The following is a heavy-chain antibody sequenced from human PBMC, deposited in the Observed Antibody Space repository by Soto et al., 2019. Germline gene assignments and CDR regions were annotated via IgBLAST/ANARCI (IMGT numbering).Heavy chain of an antibody. CDR2: ISSSSSTI. CDR3: ARRHDILTGPDAFDI. Sequence: GGSLRLSCAASGFTFSSYDTNWVRQAPGRGLEWVSFISSSSSTIFYADSVKGRFTISRDNAKNSLYLQMNSLRAADTAVYYCARRHDILTGPDAFDIWGQGTRVTVSS. J-gene: IGHJ3*02. CDR1: GFTFSSYD. D-gene: IGHD3-9*01. V-gene: IGHV3-48*01.